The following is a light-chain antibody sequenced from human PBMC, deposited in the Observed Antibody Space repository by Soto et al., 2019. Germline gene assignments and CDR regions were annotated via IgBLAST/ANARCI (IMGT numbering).Light chain of an antibody. CDR2: DAS. CDR3: QQRSKLPLT. CDR1: QSVSSY. J-gene: IGKJ4*01. Sequence: EIVLTQSPATLSLSPGERATLSCRASQSVSSYLALYQQKPGQAPRLLIYDASNRATGVTARFSGSGSGTDFTLTIRSLEPEDIVVYYCQQRSKLPLTFGVGTKLEIK. V-gene: IGKV3-11*01.